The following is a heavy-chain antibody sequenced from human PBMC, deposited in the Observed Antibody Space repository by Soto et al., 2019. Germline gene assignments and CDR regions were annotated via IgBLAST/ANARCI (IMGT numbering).Heavy chain of an antibody. J-gene: IGHJ3*02. CDR3: ASVDNVEDAFDI. CDR2: ISYDGSNK. CDR1: GFTFSSYA. V-gene: IGHV3-30*04. Sequence: GGSLRLSCAASGFTFSSYAMHWVRQAPGKGLEWVAVISYDGSNKYYADSVKGRFTITRDNSKNTLYLQMNSLRAEDTAVYYCASVDNVEDAFDIWGQGTMVTVSS. D-gene: IGHD3-16*01.